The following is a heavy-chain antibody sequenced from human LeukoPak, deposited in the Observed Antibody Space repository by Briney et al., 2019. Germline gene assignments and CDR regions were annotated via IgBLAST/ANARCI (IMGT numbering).Heavy chain of an antibody. CDR3: ARSRLVAFDI. CDR1: GGSFSGYY. V-gene: IGHV4-34*01. CDR2: INHSGST. D-gene: IGHD2-2*01. J-gene: IGHJ3*02. Sequence: PSETLSLTCAGYGGSFSGYYWSWIRQPPGKGLEWIGEINHSGSTNYNPSLKSRATISVDTSKNQFSLKLSSVTAADTAVYYCARSRLVAFDIWGQGTMVTVSS.